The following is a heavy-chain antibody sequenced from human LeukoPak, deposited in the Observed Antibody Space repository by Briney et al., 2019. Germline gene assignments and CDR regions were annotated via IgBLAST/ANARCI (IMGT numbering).Heavy chain of an antibody. CDR3: ARGVVPAAGYYYYYMDV. V-gene: IGHV1-18*01. J-gene: IGHJ6*03. Sequence: GASVKVSCKASGYTSTSYDINWVRQATGQGLEWMGWISAYNGNTHYAQNLQGRVTMTTDTSTSTAYMELRSLRSDDTAVYYCARGVVPAAGYYYYYMDVWGKGTTVTVSS. CDR1: GYTSTSYD. CDR2: ISAYNGNT. D-gene: IGHD2-2*01.